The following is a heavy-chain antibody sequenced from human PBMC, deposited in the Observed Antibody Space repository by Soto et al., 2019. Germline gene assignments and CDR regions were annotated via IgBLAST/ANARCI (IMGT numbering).Heavy chain of an antibody. J-gene: IGHJ6*03. Sequence: SETLSLTCTVSGGSISSYYWSWIRQPPGKGLEWIGYIYYSGSTNYNPSLKSRVTISVDTSKNQFSLKLSSVTAADTAVYYCARVISGTMVRGVTTYYYYYMDVWGKGTTVTVSS. V-gene: IGHV4-59*08. CDR2: IYYSGST. CDR1: GGSISSYY. CDR3: ARVISGTMVRGVTTYYYYYMDV. D-gene: IGHD3-10*01.